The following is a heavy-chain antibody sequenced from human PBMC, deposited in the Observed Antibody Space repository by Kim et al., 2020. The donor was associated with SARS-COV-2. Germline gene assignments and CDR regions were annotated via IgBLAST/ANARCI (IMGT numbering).Heavy chain of an antibody. Sequence: GGSLRLSCAASGFTFSGSAMHWFRQASGKGLEWVGRIRSKANNYATAYAASVKGRFNISRDDSKNTAYLQMNSLKTEDTAVYYCTREGDWNLIKYFDYWGQGTLVTVSS. J-gene: IGHJ4*02. D-gene: IGHD1-1*01. CDR3: TREGDWNLIKYFDY. CDR1: GFTFSGSA. V-gene: IGHV3-73*01. CDR2: IRSKANNYAT.